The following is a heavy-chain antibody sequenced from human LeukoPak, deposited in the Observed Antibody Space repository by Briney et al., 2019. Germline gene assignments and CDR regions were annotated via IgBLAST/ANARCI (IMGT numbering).Heavy chain of an antibody. V-gene: IGHV3-48*04. Sequence: GGSLRLSCAASGFTFSSYSMNWVRQALGKGLEWVSYISSSSSTIYYADSVKGRFTISRDNAKNSLYLQMNSLRAEDTAVYYCARDSRVRGVDYWGQGTLVTVSS. CDR2: ISSSSSTI. J-gene: IGHJ4*02. CDR3: ARDSRVRGVDY. CDR1: GFTFSSYS. D-gene: IGHD3-10*01.